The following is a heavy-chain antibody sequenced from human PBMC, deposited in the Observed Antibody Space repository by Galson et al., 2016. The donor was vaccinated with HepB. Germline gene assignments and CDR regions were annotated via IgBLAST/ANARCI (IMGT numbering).Heavy chain of an antibody. Sequence: SLRLSCAASGFTFSSYSMNWVRQAPGKGLEWLSSISPNNTYMLYADSVKGRFTISRHNAKNSLYLQMNSLRDEDTAIYYCARVSPKGVVVIAATPTRRYYGMDVWGRGTAVIVSS. CDR2: ISPNNTYM. V-gene: IGHV3-21*01. J-gene: IGHJ6*02. D-gene: IGHD2-15*01. CDR3: ARVSPKGVVVIAATPTRRYYGMDV. CDR1: GFTFSSYS.